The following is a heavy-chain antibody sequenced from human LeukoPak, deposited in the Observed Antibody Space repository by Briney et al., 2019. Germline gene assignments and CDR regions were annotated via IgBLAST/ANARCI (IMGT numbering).Heavy chain of an antibody. V-gene: IGHV3-23*01. D-gene: IGHD2-15*01. Sequence: GGSLRLSCAASGFTFSNYAMSWVRQAPGKGLEWVSSISGDGGSTYYADSVKGRFTISRDNSKNTVYLQMNSLRAEDTAIYYCAKKRGYCSGGSCYGDYWGQGTLVTVSS. CDR2: ISGDGGST. CDR1: GFTFSNYA. CDR3: AKKRGYCSGGSCYGDY. J-gene: IGHJ4*02.